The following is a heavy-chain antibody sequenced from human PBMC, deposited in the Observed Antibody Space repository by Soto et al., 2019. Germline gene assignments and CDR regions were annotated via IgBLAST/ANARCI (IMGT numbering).Heavy chain of an antibody. J-gene: IGHJ5*02. V-gene: IGHV3-21*01. CDR2: ISSSSSYI. CDR3: ARDIRGRGNGYCSGGSCYSRWFDP. D-gene: IGHD2-15*01. Sequence: PGGSLRLSCAASGFTFSSYSMNWVRQAPGKGLEWVSSISSSSSYIYYADSVKGRFTISRDNAKNSLYLQMNSLRAEDTAVYYCARDIRGRGNGYCSGGSCYSRWFDPWGQGTLVTVSS. CDR1: GFTFSSYS.